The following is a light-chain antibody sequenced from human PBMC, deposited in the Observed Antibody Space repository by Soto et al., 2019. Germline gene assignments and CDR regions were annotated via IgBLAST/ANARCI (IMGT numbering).Light chain of an antibody. Sequence: DIHLTLSPSSLSASVGNRVSIVCRASQSISNYLNWYQQKPGKAPKVLIFAASELQSGVPSRFSGSGSGTDFTLTISSMQPDDFATYYCQQSYTRTFGQGTKVDIK. CDR3: QQSYTRT. V-gene: IGKV1-39*01. CDR2: AAS. CDR1: QSISNY. J-gene: IGKJ1*01.